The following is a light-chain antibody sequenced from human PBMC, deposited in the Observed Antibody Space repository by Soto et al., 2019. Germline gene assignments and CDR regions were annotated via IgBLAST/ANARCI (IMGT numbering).Light chain of an antibody. Sequence: EIVMTQSPATLSVSPGERATLSCRASQSVNTNLAWYQQKPGQAPRLLIYDASNRATGIPARFSGSGCGTDFTLTISSLEPEDFAVYYCQRRSNWSTTFGQGTKVDI. CDR3: QRRSNWSTT. CDR2: DAS. J-gene: IGKJ1*01. V-gene: IGKV3-11*01. CDR1: QSVNTN.